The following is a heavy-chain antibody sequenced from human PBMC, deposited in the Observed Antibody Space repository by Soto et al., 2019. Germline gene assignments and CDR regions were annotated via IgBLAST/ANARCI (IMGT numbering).Heavy chain of an antibody. Sequence: ASVKVSCKASGYTFTSYGISWVRQAPGQGLEWMGWISAYNGNTNYAQKLQGRVTMTTDTSTSTAYMELRSLRSDDTAVYYCARSSGSSSWYGGYYYYGMDVWGQGNPGHRL. CDR1: GYTFTSYG. V-gene: IGHV1-18*01. J-gene: IGHJ6*02. CDR2: ISAYNGNT. D-gene: IGHD6-13*01. CDR3: ARSSGSSSWYGGYYYYGMDV.